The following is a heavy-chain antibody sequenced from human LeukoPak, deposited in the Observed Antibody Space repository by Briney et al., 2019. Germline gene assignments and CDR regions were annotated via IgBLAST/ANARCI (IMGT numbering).Heavy chain of an antibody. D-gene: IGHD3-22*01. V-gene: IGHV1-18*01. J-gene: IGHJ5*01. Sequence: WASVTVSCKATSRISWVRQAPGQGLAWMGWIGSYGGDTYYAQKFQGRVTVTTDTSTSTVYMELRSLRSDDTAVYYCARDLWNFYDDSGYYRDFDSWGQGTLVTVSS. CDR2: IGSYGGDT. CDR1: TSR. CDR3: ARDLWNFYDDSGYYRDFDS.